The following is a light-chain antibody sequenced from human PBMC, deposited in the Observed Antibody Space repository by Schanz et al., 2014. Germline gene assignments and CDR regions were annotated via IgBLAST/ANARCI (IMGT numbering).Light chain of an antibody. V-gene: IGKV3-20*01. Sequence: EIVMTQSPATLSVSPGERATLSCRASQSVASNLAWYQQKPGQAPRLLIYGASSRANGIPDRFSGSGSGTDFTLTISRLEPEDLAVYYCQQYGSSPTFGGGTKVEIK. CDR3: QQYGSSPT. CDR1: QSVASN. J-gene: IGKJ4*01. CDR2: GAS.